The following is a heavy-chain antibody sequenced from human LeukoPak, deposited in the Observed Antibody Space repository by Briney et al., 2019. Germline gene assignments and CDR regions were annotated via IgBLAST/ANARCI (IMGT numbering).Heavy chain of an antibody. CDR1: GFTFDDYA. V-gene: IGHV3-9*01. D-gene: IGHD6-13*01. Sequence: PGGSLRLSCAASGFTFDDYAMHCVRQAPGKGLEWVSGISWNSGSIGYADSVKGRFTISRDNAKNSLYLQMNSLRAEDTALYYCAKDIFTGIAAAGAIDYWGQGTLVTVS. CDR3: AKDIFTGIAAAGAIDY. CDR2: ISWNSGSI. J-gene: IGHJ4*02.